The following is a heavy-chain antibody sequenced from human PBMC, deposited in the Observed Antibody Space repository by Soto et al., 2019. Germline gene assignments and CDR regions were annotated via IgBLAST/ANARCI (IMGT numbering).Heavy chain of an antibody. D-gene: IGHD6-25*01. J-gene: IGHJ4*02. CDR1: GFTFSIYG. CDR2: IWYDGSNK. Sequence: QVQLVESGGGVVQPGRSLRLSCAASGFTFSIYGIHWVRQAPGKGLEWVAVIWYDGSNKYYADSVKGRFTISRDNSKNTLYLQMNSLRAEDTAVYYCARAVSRGYDFDYWGQGTLVTVSS. CDR3: ARAVSRGYDFDY. V-gene: IGHV3-33*01.